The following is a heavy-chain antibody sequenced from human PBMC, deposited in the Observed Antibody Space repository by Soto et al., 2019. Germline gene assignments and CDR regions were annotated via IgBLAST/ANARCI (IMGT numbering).Heavy chain of an antibody. J-gene: IGHJ4*02. CDR2: IIPILGIA. D-gene: IGHD2-2*01. CDR3: ARDGRYCSSTSCRNQPKDY. CDR1: GGTFSSYT. Sequence: QVQLVQSGAEVKKPGSSVKVSCKASGGTFSSYTISWVRQAPGQGLEWMGRIIPILGIANYAQKFQGRVTITADKSTSTAYMELSSLRSEDTAVYYCARDGRYCSSTSCRNQPKDYWGQGTLVTVSS. V-gene: IGHV1-69*08.